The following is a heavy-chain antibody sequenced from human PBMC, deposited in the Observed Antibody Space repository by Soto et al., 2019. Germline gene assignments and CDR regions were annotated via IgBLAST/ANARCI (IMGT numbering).Heavy chain of an antibody. J-gene: IGHJ5*02. V-gene: IGHV3-33*06. CDR2: ILYDGSNQ. CDR1: GFTFSSYA. Sequence: QVQLVESGGGVVQPGRSLRLSCAASGFTFSSYAMQWVRQAPGKGLEWVAAILYDGSNQYYADAVKGRFTISRDNSKNTLYLQMNSLRVEDTAVYYCAKEGRVGYSTRIFRRDNWFDPWGQGTPVTVSS. CDR3: AKEGRVGYSTRIFRRDNWFDP. D-gene: IGHD6-13*01.